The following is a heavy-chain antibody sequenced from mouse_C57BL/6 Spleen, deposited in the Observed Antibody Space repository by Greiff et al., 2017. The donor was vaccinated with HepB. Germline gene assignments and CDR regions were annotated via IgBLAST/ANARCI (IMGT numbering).Heavy chain of an antibody. CDR3: AKVLRQLRPYYAMDY. J-gene: IGHJ4*01. CDR1: GYTFTDYN. CDR2: INPNNGGT. V-gene: IGHV1-22*01. Sequence: DVQLQESGPELVKPGASVKMSCKASGYTFTDYNMHWVKQSHGKSLEWIGYINPNNGGTSYNQKFKGKATLTVNKSSSTAYMELRSLTSEDSAVYYCAKVLRQLRPYYAMDYWGQGTSVTVSS. D-gene: IGHD3-2*02.